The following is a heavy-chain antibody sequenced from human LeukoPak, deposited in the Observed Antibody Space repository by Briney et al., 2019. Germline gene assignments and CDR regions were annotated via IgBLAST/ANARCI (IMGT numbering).Heavy chain of an antibody. CDR3: ARDEYSSRGTNY. J-gene: IGHJ4*02. CDR1: GGTFSSYA. V-gene: IGHV1-69*13. Sequence: ASVKVSCKASGGTFSSYAISLVRQAPGQGLEWMGGIIPIFGTANYAQKFQGRVTITADESTSTAYMELSSLRSEDTAVYYCARDEYSSRGTNYWGQGTLVTVSS. D-gene: IGHD6-13*01. CDR2: IIPIFGTA.